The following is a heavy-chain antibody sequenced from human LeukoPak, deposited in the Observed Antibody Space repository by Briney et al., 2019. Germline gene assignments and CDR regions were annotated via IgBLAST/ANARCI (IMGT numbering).Heavy chain of an antibody. J-gene: IGHJ4*02. V-gene: IGHV3-7*01. CDR1: GFTFSSYW. CDR2: IKQDGSEK. Sequence: PGGSLRHSCAASGFTFSSYWMSWVRQAPGKGLEWVANIKQDGSEKYYVDSVKGRFTISRDNAKNSLYLQMNSLRAEDTAVYYCAREFPFSSGIGAFDYWGQGTLVTVSS. CDR3: AREFPFSSGIGAFDY. D-gene: IGHD6-19*01.